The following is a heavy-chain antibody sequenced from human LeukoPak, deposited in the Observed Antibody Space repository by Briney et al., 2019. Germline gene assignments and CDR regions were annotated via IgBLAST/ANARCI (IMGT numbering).Heavy chain of an antibody. V-gene: IGHV3-23*01. CDR2: ISGSADST. CDR3: ARDGIATNDY. J-gene: IGHJ4*02. D-gene: IGHD5-24*01. CDR1: GVTFSSYA. Sequence: GGSLRLSCEVSGVTFSSYAMSWVRQAPGKGLEWVSAISGSADSTYYADSVKGRFTISRDNSKNTLYLQMGSLRAEDTAVYYCARDGIATNDYWGQGILVTVSS.